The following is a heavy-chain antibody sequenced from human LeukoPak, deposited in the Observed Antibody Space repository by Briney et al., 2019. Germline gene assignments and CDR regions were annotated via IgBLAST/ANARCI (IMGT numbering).Heavy chain of an antibody. CDR1: GFTFSSYA. J-gene: IGHJ6*02. CDR3: ARDLYDFWSGYPRGSGMDV. V-gene: IGHV3-30-3*01. Sequence: GGSLRLSCAASGFTFSSYAMHWVRQAPGKGLEWVAVISYDGSNKYYADSVKGRFTISRDNSKNTLYLQMNSLRAEDTAVYYCARDLYDFWSGYPRGSGMDVWGQGTTVTVSS. CDR2: ISYDGSNK. D-gene: IGHD3-3*01.